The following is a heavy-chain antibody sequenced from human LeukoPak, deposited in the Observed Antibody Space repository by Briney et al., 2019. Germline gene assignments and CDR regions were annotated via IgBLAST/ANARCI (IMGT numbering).Heavy chain of an antibody. D-gene: IGHD3-10*01. CDR3: ARAGITMVRGVIVGYYFDY. CDR1: GYIFTSYW. CDR2: IYPGDSDT. V-gene: IGHV5-51*01. J-gene: IGHJ4*02. Sequence: GESLKISCKGSGYIFTSYWIGWVRQMPGKGLEWMGIIYPGDSDTRYSPSFQGQVTISADKSISTAYLQWSSLKASDTAMYYCARAGITMVRGVIVGYYFDYWGQGTLVTVSS.